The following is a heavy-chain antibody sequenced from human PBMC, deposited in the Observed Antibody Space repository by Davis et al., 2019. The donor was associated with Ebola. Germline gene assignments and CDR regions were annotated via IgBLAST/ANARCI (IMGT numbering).Heavy chain of an antibody. D-gene: IGHD6-13*01. CDR2: ISAYNGNT. CDR3: ARASPLAAAGTFDP. Sequence: ASVKVSCKASGYTFTSYAMHWVRQAPGQRLEWMGWISAYNGNTNYAQKLQGRVTMTTDTSTSTAYMELRSLRSDDTAVYYCARASPLAAAGTFDPWGQGTLVTVSS. CDR1: GYTFTSYA. J-gene: IGHJ5*02. V-gene: IGHV1-18*01.